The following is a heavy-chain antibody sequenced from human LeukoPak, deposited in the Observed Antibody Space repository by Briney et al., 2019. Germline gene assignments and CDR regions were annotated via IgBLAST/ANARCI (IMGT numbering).Heavy chain of an antibody. Sequence: SETLSLTCAVSGGSINSGGFSWNWIRQPPGKGLEWIGYIYHSGSTYYYPSLKSRVTISQDRSRNQFSLKLNSVTAADTAVYYCASEGVNDGFDIWGQGTMVTVSS. CDR1: GGSINSGGFS. V-gene: IGHV4-30-2*01. J-gene: IGHJ3*02. CDR3: ASEGVNDGFDI. CDR2: IYHSGST.